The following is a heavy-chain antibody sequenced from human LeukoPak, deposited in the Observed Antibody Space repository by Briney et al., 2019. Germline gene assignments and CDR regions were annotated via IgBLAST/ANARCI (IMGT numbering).Heavy chain of an antibody. Sequence: PGGSLRLSCAASGFTFSSYAMSWVRQAPGKGLEWVSAISGSGGSTYYADSVKGRFTISRDNSKNTLYLQMNSLRAEDTAVYHCAKHLGAAAGPTDYYYYMDVWGKGTTVTVSS. V-gene: IGHV3-23*01. J-gene: IGHJ6*03. D-gene: IGHD6-13*01. CDR3: AKHLGAAAGPTDYYYYMDV. CDR2: ISGSGGST. CDR1: GFTFSSYA.